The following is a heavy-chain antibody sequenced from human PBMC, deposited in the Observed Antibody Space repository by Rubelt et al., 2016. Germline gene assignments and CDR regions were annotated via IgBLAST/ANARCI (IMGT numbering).Heavy chain of an antibody. CDR1: GYTFTSYG. Sequence: QVQLVQSGSELKKPGASVKVSCKASGYTFTSYGISWVRQAPGQGLYWIGWISAYNGNTNYAQKLQGRVTMTAGTSTSTAYMEVRSLRSDETAVYYCARDRGGYDFDYWGQGTLVTVSS. J-gene: IGHJ4*02. CDR2: ISAYNGNT. CDR3: ARDRGGYDFDY. D-gene: IGHD2-15*01. V-gene: IGHV1-18*01.